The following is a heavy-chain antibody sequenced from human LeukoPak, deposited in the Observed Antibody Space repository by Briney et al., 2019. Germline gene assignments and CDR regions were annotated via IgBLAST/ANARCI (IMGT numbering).Heavy chain of an antibody. CDR1: GGSISSDNYY. J-gene: IGHJ4*02. CDR3: ARGRLPSGY. D-gene: IGHD5-18*01. Sequence: PSETLSLTCTVSGGSISSDNYYWSWIRQPAGKGLERIGRIYTSGSTNYNPSLKSRVTISVDTSKNQFSLKLSSVTAADTAVYYCARGRLPSGYWGQGTLVTVSS. V-gene: IGHV4-61*02. CDR2: IYTSGST.